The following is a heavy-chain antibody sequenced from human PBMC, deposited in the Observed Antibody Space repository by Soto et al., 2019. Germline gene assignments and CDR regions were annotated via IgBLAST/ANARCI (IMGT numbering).Heavy chain of an antibody. V-gene: IGHV3-23*01. J-gene: IGHJ4*02. D-gene: IGHD2-15*01. CDR1: GFTFSSYA. CDR2: ISGSGGST. Sequence: GGSLRLSCAASGFTFSSYAMKWVRQAPGKGLEWVSPISGSGGSTYYADSVKGRFTISRDNSKNTLYLQMNSLRAEDTAVYYCAKGLWDIVVVVAATDYWGQGTLVTVSS. CDR3: AKGLWDIVVVVAATDY.